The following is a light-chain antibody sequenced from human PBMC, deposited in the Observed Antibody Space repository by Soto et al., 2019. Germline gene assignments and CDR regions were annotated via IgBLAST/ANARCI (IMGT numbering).Light chain of an antibody. Sequence: EIVMTQSPLSSAVTLGQPASISCGSSQSLVHSDGNTYLSWLHVGPGQSPRPLIYRFSDRFPGVQDRFTGSGTETNFTLKISRVEDEDVGTYYCMQNTQFPLTFGGGTKVEI. CDR2: RFS. J-gene: IGKJ4*01. V-gene: IGKV2-24*01. CDR1: QSLVHSDGNTY. CDR3: MQNTQFPLT.